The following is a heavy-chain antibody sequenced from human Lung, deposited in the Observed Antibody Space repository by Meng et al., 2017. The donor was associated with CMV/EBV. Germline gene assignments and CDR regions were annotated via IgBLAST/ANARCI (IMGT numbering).Heavy chain of an antibody. CDR3: AREVGAPYFDL. J-gene: IGHJ3*01. V-gene: IGHV4-38-2*02. D-gene: IGHD1-26*01. CDR2: IFHRGNA. Sequence: GSLRLXXNVSGSSITSAYYWAWIRQPPGKRLEWMGSIFHRGNAYYLPSLNSRLTISVDTSKNQFSLKLNSVTAADTAIYYCAREVGAPYFDLWGQGTMVXVSS. CDR1: GSSITSAYY.